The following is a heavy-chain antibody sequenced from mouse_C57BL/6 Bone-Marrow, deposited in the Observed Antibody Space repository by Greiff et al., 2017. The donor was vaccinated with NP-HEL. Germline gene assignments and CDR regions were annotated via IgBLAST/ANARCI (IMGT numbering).Heavy chain of an antibody. J-gene: IGHJ4*01. CDR3: GRRVWLRRVVDY. D-gene: IGHD2-2*01. V-gene: IGHV1-54*01. CDR1: GYAFTNYL. Sequence: QVQLQQSGAELVRPGTSVKVSCKASGYAFTNYLIEWVKQRPGQGLEWIGVINPGSGGTNYNEKFKGKATLTADKSSSTAYMQLSSLTSEDSAVYYCGRRVWLRRVVDYWGQGTTLTVSS. CDR2: INPGSGGT.